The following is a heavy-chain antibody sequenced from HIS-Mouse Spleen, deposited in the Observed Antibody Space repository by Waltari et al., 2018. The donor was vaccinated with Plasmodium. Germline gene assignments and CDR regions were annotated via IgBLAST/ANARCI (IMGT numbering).Heavy chain of an antibody. D-gene: IGHD3-10*01. CDR2: IWYDGSNK. CDR1: GFPFSSYG. J-gene: IGHJ3*02. Sequence: QVQLVESGGGVVKHGRSLSISCEASGFPFSSYGMQWVRQAPGKGLEWFAVIWYDGSNKYYADSVKGRFTIARDNSKNTLYLQLNSLRAEDKAVYYCAKLCYYGSGSYYHDAFDIWGQGTMVTVSS. CDR3: AKLCYYGSGSYYHDAFDI. V-gene: IGHV3-33*06.